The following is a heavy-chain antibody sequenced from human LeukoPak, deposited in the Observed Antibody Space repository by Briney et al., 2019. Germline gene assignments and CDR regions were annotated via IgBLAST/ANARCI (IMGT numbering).Heavy chain of an antibody. CDR3: VKAPYCGGGNCIMYYFDH. D-gene: IGHD2-15*01. V-gene: IGHV3-64D*06. Sequence: GGSLRLSCSASGFTFSTYTMHWVRQAPGEGLEFVSAISSNGGATFYADSVKGRFTISRDNSKYTLYLQMTSLRAEDTAVYYCVKAPYCGGGNCIMYYFDHWGQGTLITVSS. J-gene: IGHJ4*02. CDR1: GFTFSTYT. CDR2: ISSNGGAT.